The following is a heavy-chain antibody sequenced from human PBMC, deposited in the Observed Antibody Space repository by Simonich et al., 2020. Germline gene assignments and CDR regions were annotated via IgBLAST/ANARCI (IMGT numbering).Heavy chain of an antibody. D-gene: IGHD3-3*01. CDR2: INPNGGGT. V-gene: IGHV1-2*02. CDR1: GYTFTGYD. Sequence: QVQLVQSGAEVKKPGASVKVSCKASGYTFTGYDMHWVRQAPGQGLEWRGWINPNGGGTNYAQKFQGRVTMTRDTSISTAYMELSRLRSDDTAVYYCARYYGDLPFDYWGQGTLVTVSS. CDR3: ARYYGDLPFDY. J-gene: IGHJ4*02.